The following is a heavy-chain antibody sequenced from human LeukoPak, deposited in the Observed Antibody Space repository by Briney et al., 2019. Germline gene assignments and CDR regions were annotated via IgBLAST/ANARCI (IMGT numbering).Heavy chain of an antibody. J-gene: IGHJ4*02. CDR3: AKCMSSTGVCLNFDY. CDR1: GFTFFNYA. CDR2: IGSDSAT. D-gene: IGHD2-21*02. Sequence: GGSLRLSCAASGFTFFNYAMSWVRQAPGQGLQWVSGIGSDSATFYTDSVKGRFTISRDNSKNTVYLHIDSLGAEDTAVYYCAKCMSSTGVCLNFDYWGQGILVAVST. V-gene: IGHV3-23*01.